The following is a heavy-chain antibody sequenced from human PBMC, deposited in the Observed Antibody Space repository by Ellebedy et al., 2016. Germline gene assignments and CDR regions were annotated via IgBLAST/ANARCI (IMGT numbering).Heavy chain of an antibody. Sequence: GESLKISCVASGFTFTSYWMHWVRQAPGKGLEWVSRIYSDGRQTNYADSVKGRFTISRDNAKNTVYLQMNSLRAEDTAVYYCARDPFLEGDYWGRGTRVTVSS. CDR2: IYSDGRQT. J-gene: IGHJ4*02. D-gene: IGHD2/OR15-2a*01. V-gene: IGHV3-74*01. CDR3: ARDPFLEGDY. CDR1: GFTFTSYW.